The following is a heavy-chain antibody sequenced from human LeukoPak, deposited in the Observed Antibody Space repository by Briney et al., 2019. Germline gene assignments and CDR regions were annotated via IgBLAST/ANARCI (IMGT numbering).Heavy chain of an antibody. CDR3: SRDVGITVADSFDP. D-gene: IGHD6-13*01. V-gene: IGHV1-2*02. CDR1: GYTFTDYY. Sequence: GASVKVSCKASGYTFTDYYIHWVRPAPGQGLEWMGWINPNSGGTNYAQKFQGRVTMTTDTSTRPAYMEVRGLRSYDTAMYYCSRDVGITVADSFDPWGQGTLVTVSS. J-gene: IGHJ5*02. CDR2: INPNSGGT.